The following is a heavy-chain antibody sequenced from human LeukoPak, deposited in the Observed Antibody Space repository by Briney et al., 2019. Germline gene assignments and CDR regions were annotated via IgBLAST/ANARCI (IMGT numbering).Heavy chain of an antibody. CDR1: GGSISGSSYY. J-gene: IGHJ4*02. D-gene: IGHD3-22*01. Sequence: SETLSLTCSVSGGSISGSSYYWGWIRQPPEKGLEWIGSIYYSGNTYYNPSLKSRVTISVDTSKNQFSLKLSSVTAADTAVYYCARLYYDSFGYGIDYWGQGTLVTVSS. CDR3: ARLYYDSFGYGIDY. V-gene: IGHV4-39*01. CDR2: IYYSGNT.